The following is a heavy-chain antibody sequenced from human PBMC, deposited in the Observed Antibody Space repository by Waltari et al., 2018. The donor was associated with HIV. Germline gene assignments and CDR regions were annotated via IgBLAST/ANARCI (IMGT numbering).Heavy chain of an antibody. CDR1: GFTFRSCW. CDR2: INTYGSGT. J-gene: IGHJ4*02. Sequence: EVQLVESGGGLVKPGGSLRLSCTASGFTFRSCWMDWVRQAPGKGLVCVSVINTYGSGTTYADAVKCRFTISRDNAKNTLYLQMNSLRAEDTAVYYCARGVGSAYYFDHWGQGTLVTVSS. V-gene: IGHV3-74*01. D-gene: IGHD1-26*01. CDR3: ARGVGSAYYFDH.